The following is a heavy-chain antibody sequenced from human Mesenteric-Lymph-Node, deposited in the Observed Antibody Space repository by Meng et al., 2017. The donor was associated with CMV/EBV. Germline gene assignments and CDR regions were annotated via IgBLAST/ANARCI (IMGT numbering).Heavy chain of an antibody. CDR2: INYGGNT. Sequence: GSFSVYYWNWIRQPPGKGLEWIGEINYGGNTNYNPSLKSRVTISVDTSKNQFSLKLRSVTAADTAMYYCARRPPPPSIAVRRIRWFDPWGQGTLVTAPQ. V-gene: IGHV4-34*01. CDR1: GSFSVYY. D-gene: IGHD6-6*01. J-gene: IGHJ5*02. CDR3: ARRPPPPSIAVRRIRWFDP.